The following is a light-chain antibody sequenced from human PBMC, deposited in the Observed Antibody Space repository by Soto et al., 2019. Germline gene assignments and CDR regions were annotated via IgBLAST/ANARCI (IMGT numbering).Light chain of an antibody. V-gene: IGKV3-11*01. CDR3: QQRSNWPTWT. CDR1: ESVSSY. J-gene: IGKJ1*01. CDR2: DAS. Sequence: EMVLTQSPATLALSPGERATLSCRASESVSSYLAWYQQKPGQAPRPLIYDASNRATGIPARFSGSGSGTDFTLTISSLEPEDFAVYYCQQRSNWPTWTFGQGTKVDIK.